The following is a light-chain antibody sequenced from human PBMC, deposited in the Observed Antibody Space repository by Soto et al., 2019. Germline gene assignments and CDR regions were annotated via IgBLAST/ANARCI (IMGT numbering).Light chain of an antibody. Sequence: QSALTQPASVSGSPGQSITISCTGTSSDVGGYNYVSWYQQHPGKAPKLMIYEVSNRPSGISNRFSGSKSGNTASLTISGLQAEDETDHYCSSYTISSTWVFGGGTKVTVL. CDR1: SSDVGGYNY. CDR2: EVS. CDR3: SSYTISSTWV. J-gene: IGLJ3*02. V-gene: IGLV2-14*01.